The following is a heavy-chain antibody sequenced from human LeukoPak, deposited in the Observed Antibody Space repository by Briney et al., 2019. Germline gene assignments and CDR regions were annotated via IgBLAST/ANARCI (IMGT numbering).Heavy chain of an antibody. V-gene: IGHV3-7*01. J-gene: IGHJ4*02. CDR3: ARDVGGSLDY. D-gene: IGHD1-26*01. CDR1: GFTFSTYW. CDR2: IKGDESAR. Sequence: GGSLRLSCEASGFTFSTYWMAWVRQAPGKGLEWVANIKGDESARHQADSVKGRFAISRDNAKKSVYLQMSSLRGEDTAVYYCARDVGGSLDYWGQGTLVTVSS.